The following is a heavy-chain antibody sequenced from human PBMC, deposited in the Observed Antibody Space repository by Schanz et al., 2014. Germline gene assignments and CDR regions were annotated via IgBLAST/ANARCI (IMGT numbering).Heavy chain of an antibody. J-gene: IGHJ4*02. CDR3: VRVKGEHSGHDYIVY. CDR1: GGSINNYF. D-gene: IGHD5-12*01. V-gene: IGHV4-4*07. CDR2: IYSNGIS. Sequence: QVHLQESGPGLVKPSETLSVTCTVSGGSINNYFWTWIRQPAGKGLEWIGPIYSNGISHYNPSLESRVTMSVDTSKNKFSLNLTPVTPADPAIYYCVRVKGEHSGHDYIVYWGQGIQVTVSP.